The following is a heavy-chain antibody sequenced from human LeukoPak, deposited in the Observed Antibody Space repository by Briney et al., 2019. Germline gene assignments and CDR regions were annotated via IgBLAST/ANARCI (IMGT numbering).Heavy chain of an antibody. J-gene: IGHJ4*02. Sequence: PGGALRLSCAASGFTFSSYGMHWVGQAPGKGLEWVTVIWYDGSKKYYAGSVKGRFTISRDDSTKTLYLQMNSLRAEDTAMYYCARGYGGNSGSFDYWGQGTLVTVSS. CDR1: GFTFSSYG. D-gene: IGHD4-23*01. V-gene: IGHV3-33*01. CDR3: ARGYGGNSGSFDY. CDR2: IWYDGSKK.